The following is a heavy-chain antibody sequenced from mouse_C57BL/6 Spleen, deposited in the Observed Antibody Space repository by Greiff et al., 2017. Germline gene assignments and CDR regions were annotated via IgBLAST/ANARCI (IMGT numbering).Heavy chain of an antibody. CDR1: GYTFTSYW. CDR3: ARGGDYDYDHYAMDY. CDR2: IDPSDSET. J-gene: IGHJ4*01. V-gene: IGHV1-52*01. Sequence: VQLQQPGAELVRPGSSVKLSCKASGYTFTSYWMHWVKQRPIQGLEWIGNIDPSDSETHYNQKFKDKATLTVDKSSSTAYMQLSSLTSEDSAVYYCARGGDYDYDHYAMDYWGQGTSVTVSS. D-gene: IGHD2-4*01.